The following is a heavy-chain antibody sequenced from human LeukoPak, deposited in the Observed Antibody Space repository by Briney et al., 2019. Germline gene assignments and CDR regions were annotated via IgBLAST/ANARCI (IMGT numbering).Heavy chain of an antibody. CDR3: ARDLAQGSRSYNWFDP. CDR1: GGSISRYF. V-gene: IGHV4-59*01. J-gene: IGHJ5*02. D-gene: IGHD6-13*01. Sequence: SGTLCLTCAASGGSISRYFWSWVPQPPRTRRGWIGHFYYSGSTNYNTSIQRRVTTPVDTSKNQFSLKLSSVTAADTAVYYGARDLAQGSRSYNWFDPWGQGTLVTVSS. CDR2: FYYSGST.